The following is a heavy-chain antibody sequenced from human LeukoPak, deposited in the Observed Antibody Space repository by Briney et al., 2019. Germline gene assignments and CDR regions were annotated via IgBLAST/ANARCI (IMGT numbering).Heavy chain of an antibody. J-gene: IGHJ4*02. Sequence: SDTLSLTCAVSGGSISIFYWSWIRQPPGKGLEWIEYVFYTGDTNSNPSLQSRVTVSLDTSKYQLSLRLTSVTAADTAVYYCARHPFATPFDHWGRGTLVTVSS. CDR2: VFYTGDT. V-gene: IGHV4-59*08. CDR3: ARHPFATPFDH. CDR1: GGSISIFY. D-gene: IGHD2-15*01.